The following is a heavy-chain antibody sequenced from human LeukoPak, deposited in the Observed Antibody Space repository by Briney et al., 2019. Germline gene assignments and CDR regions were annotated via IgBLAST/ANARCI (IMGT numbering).Heavy chain of an antibody. J-gene: IGHJ4*02. CDR3: ARDWSRYSSGWSEDY. V-gene: IGHV1-2*02. CDR2: INPNSGGT. D-gene: IGHD6-19*01. CDR1: GYTFTSYY. Sequence: ASVKVSCKASGYTFTSYYMHWVRQAPGQGLEWMGWINPNSGGTNYAQKFQGRVTMTRDTSISTAYMELSRLRSDDTAVYYCARDWSRYSSGWSEDYWGQGTLVTVSS.